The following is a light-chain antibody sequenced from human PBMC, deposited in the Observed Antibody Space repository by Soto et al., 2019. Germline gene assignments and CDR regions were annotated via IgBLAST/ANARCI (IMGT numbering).Light chain of an antibody. J-gene: IGKJ5*01. Sequence: DIQLTQSPSSLSASIGDRVTITCRASQGISSYLAWYQQKPGKAPNLLIYAAFTLQSGVPSRFSGSGSGTEFTLTISSLQPEDFATYYCQQVSTYPITFGQGTRLEIK. CDR1: QGISSY. CDR3: QQVSTYPIT. CDR2: AAF. V-gene: IGKV1-9*01.